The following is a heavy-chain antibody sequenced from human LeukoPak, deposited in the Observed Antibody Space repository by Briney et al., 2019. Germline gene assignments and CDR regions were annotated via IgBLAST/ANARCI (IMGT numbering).Heavy chain of an antibody. CDR3: ARGPITTRSHFDY. Sequence: SVKVSCKASGGTFSIYAISWVRQAPGQGLEWMGGIIPIFGTANYAQKFQGRVTITADESTSTAYMELSSLRSEDTAVYYCARGPITTRSHFDYWGQGTLVTVSS. D-gene: IGHD3-22*01. V-gene: IGHV1-69*13. CDR1: GGTFSIYA. J-gene: IGHJ4*02. CDR2: IIPIFGTA.